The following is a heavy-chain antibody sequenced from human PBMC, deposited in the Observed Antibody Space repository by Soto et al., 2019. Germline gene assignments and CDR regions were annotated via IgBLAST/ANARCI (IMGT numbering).Heavy chain of an antibody. J-gene: IGHJ5*02. CDR3: ARQISVLSRITIFGVDPAPFDP. Sequence: PSETLSLTCTVSGGSISSSSYYWGWIRQPPGKGLEWIGSIYYSGSTYYNPSLKSRVTISVDTSKNQFSLKLSSVTAADTAVYYCARQISVLSRITIFGVDPAPFDPWGKGTLVTVSS. D-gene: IGHD3-3*01. CDR1: GGSISSSSYY. CDR2: IYYSGST. V-gene: IGHV4-39*01.